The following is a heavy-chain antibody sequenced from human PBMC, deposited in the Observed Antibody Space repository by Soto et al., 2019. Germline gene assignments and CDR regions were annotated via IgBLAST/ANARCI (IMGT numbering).Heavy chain of an antibody. V-gene: IGHV3-49*05. CDR1: GFTFGDYA. CDR3: PTIPRIRQGHPFTC. J-gene: IGHJ4*02. Sequence: EMQLVESGGGLVKPGRSLRLSCTGSGFTFGDYAMSWFRQTPGKGLECVGFIRSERYGGTPDYAASVKGRFTISRDDPKGAAYLQMNTLNGEAPGVYYCPTIPRIRQGHPFTCWGQETLVPVPS. CDR2: IRSERYGGTP.